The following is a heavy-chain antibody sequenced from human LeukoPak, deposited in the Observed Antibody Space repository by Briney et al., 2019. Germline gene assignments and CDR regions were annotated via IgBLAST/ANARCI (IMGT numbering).Heavy chain of an antibody. CDR2: TYNSGSI. CDR1: GGSISSYY. Sequence: SETLSLTCTVSGGSISSYYWNWIRQPPGKGLEWIGYTYNSGSISYNPSLKSRVTISVDTSKNQFSLKLNSVTAADTAVYYCARGLYSGSSLDYWGQGTLVTVSS. V-gene: IGHV4-59*01. CDR3: ARGLYSGSSLDY. D-gene: IGHD1-26*01. J-gene: IGHJ4*02.